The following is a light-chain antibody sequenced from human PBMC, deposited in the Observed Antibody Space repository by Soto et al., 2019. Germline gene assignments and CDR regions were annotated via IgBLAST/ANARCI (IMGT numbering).Light chain of an antibody. CDR3: QQRSNWPRT. V-gene: IGKV3-11*01. Sequence: EIVLTQSPATLSLSPGERATLSCRASQSVSSSLGWYQQIPGQAPRLLIYDASNRATGIPARFSGSGSGTDFTLTISSLEPEDFAVYYCQQRSNWPRTFGQGTKLEFK. J-gene: IGKJ2*01. CDR1: QSVSSS. CDR2: DAS.